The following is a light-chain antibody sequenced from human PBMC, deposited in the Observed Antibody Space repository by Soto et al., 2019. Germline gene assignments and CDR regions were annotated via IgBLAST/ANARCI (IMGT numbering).Light chain of an antibody. CDR3: AAWDDSLSAHYV. Sequence: QSTVTQPPSASGTLGQRVTISCSGSSSNIGSNYVYWYQQLPGTAPKLLIYRNNQRPSGVPDRFSDSKSGTSASLAISGLRSEDEADYYCAAWDDSLSAHYVFGTGT. CDR2: RNN. V-gene: IGLV1-47*01. CDR1: SSNIGSNY. J-gene: IGLJ1*01.